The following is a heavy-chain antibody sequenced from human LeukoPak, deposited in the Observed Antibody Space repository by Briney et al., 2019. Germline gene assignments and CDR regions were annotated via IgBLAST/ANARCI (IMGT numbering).Heavy chain of an antibody. D-gene: IGHD5-12*01. CDR3: ARESDSGYRP. J-gene: IGHJ4*02. Sequence: ASVKVSCKASGGTFSSYAISWVRQAPGQGLEWMGRIIPILGIANYAQKFQGRVTITADKSTSTAYMELSSLRSEDTDVYYCARESDSGYRPWGQGTLVTVSS. CDR1: GGTFSSYA. V-gene: IGHV1-69*04. CDR2: IIPILGIA.